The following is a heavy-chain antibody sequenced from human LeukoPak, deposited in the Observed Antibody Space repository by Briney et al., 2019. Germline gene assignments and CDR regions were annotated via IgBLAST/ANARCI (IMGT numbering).Heavy chain of an antibody. D-gene: IGHD3-16*02. V-gene: IGHV3-15*01. CDR2: IKSKTDGGTT. Sequence: GGSLRLSCAASGFTFSNAWMSWVRQAPGKGLEWVGRIKSKTDGGTTDYAAPVKGRFTISRDDSKNTLYLQMNSLKTEDTAVYYCTTDSNVADYVWGSYRYISPFDYWGQGTLVTVSS. CDR1: GFTFSNAW. CDR3: TTDSNVADYVWGSYRYISPFDY. J-gene: IGHJ4*02.